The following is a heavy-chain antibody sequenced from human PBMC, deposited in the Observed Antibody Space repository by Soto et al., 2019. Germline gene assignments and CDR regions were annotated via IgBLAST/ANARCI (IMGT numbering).Heavy chain of an antibody. J-gene: IGHJ4*02. CDR1: NYSISSGYY. D-gene: IGHD3-16*01. Sequence: SETLSLTCTVSNYSISSGYYWGWIRQSPGEGLEWIVSMYHSGTTYYNPSLRSRVTISIDTSKNQFSLKLTSVTSADTAVYFCARVAFGPIDYWGQGTLVTVSS. CDR3: ARVAFGPIDY. CDR2: MYHSGTT. V-gene: IGHV4-38-2*02.